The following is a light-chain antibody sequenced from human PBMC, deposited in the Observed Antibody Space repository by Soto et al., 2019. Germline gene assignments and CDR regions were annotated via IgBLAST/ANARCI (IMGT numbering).Light chain of an antibody. CDR3: SSYTTSYTVV. CDR1: NTDVGAYDY. CDR2: DVH. V-gene: IGLV2-14*03. J-gene: IGLJ2*01. Sequence: QSVLTQPASVSGSPGQSITISCTGTNTDVGAYDYVSWYQQHTGKAPKLIIFDVHSRPSGISNRFSASKSGNTASLAISGLQAEDEAEYFCSSYTTSYTVVFGGGTKVTVL.